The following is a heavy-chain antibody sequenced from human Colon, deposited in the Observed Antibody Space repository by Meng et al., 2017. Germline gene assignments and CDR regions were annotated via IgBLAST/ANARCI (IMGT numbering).Heavy chain of an antibody. CDR2: VSDGGSH. J-gene: IGHJ4*02. Sequence: QGPRLASGTALLHPSETCPLTCNTPGDYISRDCRSWTRPPPAKGLDCLRYVSDGGSHNFNPSLKSRLTISLDTTKNQFSLKLTSVTAADTAVYYCARVIMVTRYFDSWGQGTLVTVSS. CDR3: ARVIMVTRYFDS. V-gene: IGHV4-59*01. CDR1: GDYISRDC. D-gene: IGHD2-21*01.